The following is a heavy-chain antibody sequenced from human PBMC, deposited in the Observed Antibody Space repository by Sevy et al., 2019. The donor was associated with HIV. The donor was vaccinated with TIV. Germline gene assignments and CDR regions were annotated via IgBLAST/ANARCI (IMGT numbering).Heavy chain of an antibody. J-gene: IGHJ4*02. V-gene: IGHV1-2*02. CDR2: INPDSGDP. Sequence: ASVKVSCKASGYTFTDYYMHWMRQAPGQGLEWMGWINPDSGDPTYAPKFQGRVTLTRDTSINTAYMDLRRLKSDDTAVYYCVRDDRDGYFEHWGQGTLVTVSS. CDR1: GYTFTDYY. CDR3: VRDDRDGYFEH.